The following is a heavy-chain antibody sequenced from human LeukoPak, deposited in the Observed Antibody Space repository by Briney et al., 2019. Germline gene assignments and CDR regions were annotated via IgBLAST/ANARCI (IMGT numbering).Heavy chain of an antibody. CDR3: AKDRGYSNNWYRVY. CDR1: GFAFNNYA. D-gene: IGHD6-13*01. V-gene: IGHV3-23*01. CDR2: ISGSGGTT. J-gene: IGHJ4*02. Sequence: GGSLRLSCAASGFAFNNYAMTWVRQAPGKELEWVSSISGSGGTTYYADSVKGRFTLSRDNSKSTVYLRMNSLRAEDTAVYYCAKDRGYSNNWYRVYWGQGTLVTVSS.